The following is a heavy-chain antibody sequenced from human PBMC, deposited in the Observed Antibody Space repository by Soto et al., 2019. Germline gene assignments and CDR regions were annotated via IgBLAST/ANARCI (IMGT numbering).Heavy chain of an antibody. J-gene: IGHJ5*02. CDR1: GGSISSGGYS. V-gene: IGHV4-30-2*01. D-gene: IGHD3-10*01. CDR2: SYHSGST. CDR3: ARYKVGWFGELGNWFDP. Sequence: QLQLQESGSGLVKPSQTLSLTCAVSGGSISSGGYSWSWIRQPPGKGLEWMGYSYHSGSTYYNPSLKSRVTISVDRSKNQFSLKLSSVTAADTAVYYCARYKVGWFGELGNWFDPWGQGTLVTVSS.